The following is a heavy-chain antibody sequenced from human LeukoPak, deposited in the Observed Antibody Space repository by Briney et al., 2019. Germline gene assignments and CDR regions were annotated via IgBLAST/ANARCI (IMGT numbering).Heavy chain of an antibody. CDR3: ARESYYYDSSGPDY. Sequence: SETLSLTCTVSGGSISSGDYYWSWIRQPPGKGLEWIGYIYYSGSTYYNPSLESRVTISVDTSKNQFSLKLSSVTAADTAVYYCARESYYYDSSGPDYWGQGTLVTVSS. V-gene: IGHV4-30-4*01. CDR2: IYYSGST. CDR1: GGSISSGDYY. D-gene: IGHD3-22*01. J-gene: IGHJ4*02.